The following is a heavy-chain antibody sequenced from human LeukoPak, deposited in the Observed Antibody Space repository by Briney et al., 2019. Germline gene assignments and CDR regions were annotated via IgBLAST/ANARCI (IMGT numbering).Heavy chain of an antibody. CDR2: ISNNGGSK. J-gene: IGHJ4*02. CDR3: VKGGYSSSWSLFDY. V-gene: IGHV3-64D*06. Sequence: GGSLRLSCSASGFTFISYAIHWVRQAPGKGLEYVSGISNNGGSKYYADSVKGRFTISRDSSKNTLYLQMSSLRAEDTAVYYCVKGGYSSSWSLFDYWGQGTLVTVSS. CDR1: GFTFISYA. D-gene: IGHD6-13*01.